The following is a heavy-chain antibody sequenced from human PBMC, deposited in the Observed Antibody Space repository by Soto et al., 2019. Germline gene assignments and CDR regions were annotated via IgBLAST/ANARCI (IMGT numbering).Heavy chain of an antibody. D-gene: IGHD6-13*01. J-gene: IGHJ5*02. CDR3: ARGLYSSSWYWSDP. CDR2: INHSGST. Sequence: SETLSLTCAVYGGSFSGYYWSWIRQPPGKGLEWIGEINHSGSTNYNPSLKSRVTISVDTSKNQFSLKLSSVTAADTAVYYCARGLYSSSWYWSDPWGQGTLVTVSS. CDR1: GGSFSGYY. V-gene: IGHV4-34*01.